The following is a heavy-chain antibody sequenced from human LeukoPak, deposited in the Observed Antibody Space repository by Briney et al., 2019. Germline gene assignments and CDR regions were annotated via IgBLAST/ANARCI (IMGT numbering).Heavy chain of an antibody. CDR2: IYPRDSDT. CDR1: GYSFTSYW. CDR3: ARHTSDATDF. D-gene: IGHD2-2*01. V-gene: IGHV5-51*01. J-gene: IGHJ4*02. Sequence: GESLKISCKGSGYSFTSYWIGWVRQMPGKGLEWMGIIYPRDSDTRYSPSFQGQVTISADKSIGTAYLQWSSLKASDSAIYYCARHTSDATDFWGQGTLVTVSS.